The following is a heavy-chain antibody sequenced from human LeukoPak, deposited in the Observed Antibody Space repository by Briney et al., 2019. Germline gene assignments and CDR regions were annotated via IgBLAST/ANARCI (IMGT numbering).Heavy chain of an antibody. V-gene: IGHV3-30-3*01. Sequence: GGSLRLSCAASGFTFSSYAMHWVRQAPGKGLEWVAVISYDGSNKYYADSVKGRFIISRDISKNTLYLQMNSLRAEDTAVYYCARALSGAPGNYFDYWGQGTLVTVSS. D-gene: IGHD1-26*01. CDR2: ISYDGSNK. CDR1: GFTFSSYA. J-gene: IGHJ4*02. CDR3: ARALSGAPGNYFDY.